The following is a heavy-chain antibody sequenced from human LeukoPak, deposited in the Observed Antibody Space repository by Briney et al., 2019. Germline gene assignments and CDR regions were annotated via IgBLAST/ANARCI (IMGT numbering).Heavy chain of an antibody. D-gene: IGHD6-13*01. V-gene: IGHV1-24*01. Sequence: GASVKVSCKVSGYTLTELSMHWVRQAPGKGLEWMGGFDPEDGETIYAQKFQGRVTMTEDTSTDTAYMELSSLRSEDTAVYYCATDLGAAAGTGYWGQGTLVTVSS. J-gene: IGHJ4*02. CDR1: GYTLTELS. CDR3: ATDLGAAAGTGY. CDR2: FDPEDGET.